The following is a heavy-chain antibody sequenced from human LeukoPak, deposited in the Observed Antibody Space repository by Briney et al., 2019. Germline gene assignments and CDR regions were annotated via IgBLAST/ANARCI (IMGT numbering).Heavy chain of an antibody. CDR1: GGTFSSCA. CDR3: ARGNQDYDILTGYLYFDY. Sequence: SVKVSCKASGGTFSSCAISWVRQAPGQGLEWMGGIIPIFGTANYAQKFQGRVTITTDESTSTAYMELSSLRSEDTAVYYCARGNQDYDILTGYLYFDYWGQGTLVTVSS. V-gene: IGHV1-69*05. D-gene: IGHD3-9*01. CDR2: IIPIFGTA. J-gene: IGHJ4*02.